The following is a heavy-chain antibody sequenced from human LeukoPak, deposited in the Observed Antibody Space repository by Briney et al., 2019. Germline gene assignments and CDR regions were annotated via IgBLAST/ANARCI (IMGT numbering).Heavy chain of an antibody. CDR1: GFTFSSYS. D-gene: IGHD3-22*01. V-gene: IGHV3-21*01. CDR2: ISSSSSYI. CDR3: ARETSPFYDSSGYYQGLFDY. J-gene: IGHJ4*02. Sequence: GGSLRLSCAASGFTFSSYSMNWVRQAPGKGLEWVSSISSSSSYIYYADSVKGRFTISRDNAKNSLYLQMNSLRAEDTAVYYCARETSPFYDSSGYYQGLFDYWGQGTLVTVSS.